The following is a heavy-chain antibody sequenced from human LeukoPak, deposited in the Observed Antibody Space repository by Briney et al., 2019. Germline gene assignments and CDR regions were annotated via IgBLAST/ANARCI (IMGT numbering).Heavy chain of an antibody. D-gene: IGHD6-13*01. Sequence: SETLSLTCTVSGGSISSSSYYWGWIRQPPGKGLEWIGSIYYSGSTYYNPSLKSRVTISVDTSKNQFSLKLSSVTAADTAVYYCARDSGDSSSWYYDFDYWGQGTLVTVSS. CDR2: IYYSGST. V-gene: IGHV4-39*02. CDR3: ARDSGDSSSWYYDFDY. J-gene: IGHJ4*02. CDR1: GGSISSSSYY.